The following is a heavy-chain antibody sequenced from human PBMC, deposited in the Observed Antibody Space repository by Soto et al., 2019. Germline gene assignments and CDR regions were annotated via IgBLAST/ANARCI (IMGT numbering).Heavy chain of an antibody. D-gene: IGHD4-17*01. V-gene: IGHV3-11*01. J-gene: IGHJ6*02. CDR1: GFTFSDYY. Sequence: QVQLVESGGGLVKPGGSLRLSCAASGFTFSDYYMRWIRQAPGKGLEWDSYISSSGSTIYYADSVKGLFTISRDNAKHSLYLERSSLRAEDTAVYYCASPTVTPHDGMDVWGQGTTVSVSS. CDR2: ISSSGSTI. CDR3: ASPTVTPHDGMDV.